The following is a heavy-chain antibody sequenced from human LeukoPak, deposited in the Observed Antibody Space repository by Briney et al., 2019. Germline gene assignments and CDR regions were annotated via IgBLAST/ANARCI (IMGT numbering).Heavy chain of an antibody. V-gene: IGHV1-8*01. D-gene: IGHD3-10*01. Sequence: ASVKVSCKASGYTFTSYDINWVRQATGQGLEWMGWMNPNSGNTGYAQKFQGRVTMTRNTSISTAYMELSSPRSEDTAVYYCAREGFGEEDYCYGMDVWGQGTTVTVSS. CDR3: AREGFGEEDYCYGMDV. CDR2: MNPNSGNT. CDR1: GYTFTSYD. J-gene: IGHJ6*02.